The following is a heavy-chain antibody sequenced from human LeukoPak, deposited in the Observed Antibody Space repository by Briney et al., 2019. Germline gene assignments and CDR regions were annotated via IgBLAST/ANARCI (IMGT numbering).Heavy chain of an antibody. J-gene: IGHJ4*02. CDR1: GYSFTSYG. CDR3: ARAYGDYVVSLYYFDY. V-gene: IGHV7-4-1*02. CDR2: INTNTGNP. D-gene: IGHD4-17*01. Sequence: ASVKVSCKASGYSFTSYGISWVRQAPGQGLELMGCINTNTGNPTYAQGFTGRFVFSLDTSVSTEYLQISSLKAEDTAVYYCARAYGDYVVSLYYFDYWGQGTLVTVSS.